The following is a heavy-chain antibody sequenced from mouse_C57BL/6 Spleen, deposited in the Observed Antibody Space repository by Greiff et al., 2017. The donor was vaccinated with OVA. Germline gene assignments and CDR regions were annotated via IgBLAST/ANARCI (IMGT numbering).Heavy chain of an antibody. CDR2: ISSGSSTI. CDR1: GFTFSDYG. CDR3: ARPTYYSNYPYAMDY. Sequence: EVHLVESGGGLVKPGGSLKLSCAASGFTFSDYGMHWVRQAPEKGLEWVAYISSGSSTIYYADTVKGRFTISRDNAKNSLFLQLTSLRSEDTAMYYCARPTYYSNYPYAMDYWGQGTSVTVSS. V-gene: IGHV5-17*01. J-gene: IGHJ4*01. D-gene: IGHD2-5*01.